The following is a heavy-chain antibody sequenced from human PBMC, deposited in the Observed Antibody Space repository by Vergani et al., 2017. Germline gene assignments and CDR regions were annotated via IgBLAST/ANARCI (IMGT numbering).Heavy chain of an antibody. Sequence: EVQLLESGGGLEQPGGSLRLSCAASGFTFSSYAMSWVRQAPGKGLEWVSAISGSGGSTYYADSVKGRFTISRDNSKNTLYLQMNSLRAEDTAVYYCAKDYYDSSGYFRYDAFDIWGQGTMVTVSS. CDR3: AKDYYDSSGYFRYDAFDI. CDR2: ISGSGGST. CDR1: GFTFSSYA. J-gene: IGHJ3*02. V-gene: IGHV3-23*01. D-gene: IGHD3-22*01.